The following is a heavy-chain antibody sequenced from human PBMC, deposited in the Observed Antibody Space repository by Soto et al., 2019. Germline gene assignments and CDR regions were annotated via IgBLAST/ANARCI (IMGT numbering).Heavy chain of an antibody. J-gene: IGHJ4*02. Sequence: SETLSLTCTVSGGSISSYYWSWIRQPPGKGLEWIGYIYYSGSTNYNPSLKSRVTISVDTSKNQFSLKLSSVTAADTAVYYCARGGSHYDFWSGYSGLDYWGQGTLVTVSS. V-gene: IGHV4-59*01. D-gene: IGHD3-3*01. CDR3: ARGGSHYDFWSGYSGLDY. CDR1: GGSISSYY. CDR2: IYYSGST.